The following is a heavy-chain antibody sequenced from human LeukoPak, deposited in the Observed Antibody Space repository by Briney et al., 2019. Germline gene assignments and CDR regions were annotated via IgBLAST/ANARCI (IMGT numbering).Heavy chain of an antibody. CDR2: ISYDGSNK. D-gene: IGHD6-19*01. CDR3: ARDLNEQWLVLSLDAFDI. J-gene: IGHJ3*02. Sequence: GGSLRLSCAASGFTFSSYAMHWVRQAPGKGLEWVAVISYDGSNKYYADSVKGRFTISRDNSKNTLYLQMNSPRAEDTAVYYCARDLNEQWLVLSLDAFDIWGQGTMVTVSS. V-gene: IGHV3-30*04. CDR1: GFTFSSYA.